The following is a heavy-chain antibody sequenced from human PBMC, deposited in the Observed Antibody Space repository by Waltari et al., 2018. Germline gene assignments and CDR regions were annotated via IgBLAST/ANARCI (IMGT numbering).Heavy chain of an antibody. J-gene: IGHJ4*02. CDR3: ARGLYSQGY. D-gene: IGHD6-13*01. CDR2: IKQDGSEK. Sequence: EVQLVESGGGLVQPGGSLRLSCAASGFTFSTHWISWVRQAPGKGREWVANIKQDGSEKYYVDSVKGRFTISRDNAKNSLYLQMNSLRAEDTAVYYCARGLYSQGYWGQGTLVTVSS. V-gene: IGHV3-7*03. CDR1: GFTFSTHW.